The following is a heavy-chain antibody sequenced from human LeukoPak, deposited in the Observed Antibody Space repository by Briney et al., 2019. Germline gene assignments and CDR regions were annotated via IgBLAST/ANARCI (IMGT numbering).Heavy chain of an antibody. Sequence: ASVKVSCKASGYTFTSYGISWVRQAPGQGLEWMGWISAYNGNTNYAQKLQGRVTMTTDTSTSTAYMELRSLRSDDTAVYFCARDRGAYSGSKFDYWGQGTLVTVSS. CDR3: ARDRGAYSGSKFDY. CDR2: ISAYNGNT. V-gene: IGHV1-18*01. J-gene: IGHJ4*02. CDR1: GYTFTSYG. D-gene: IGHD5-12*01.